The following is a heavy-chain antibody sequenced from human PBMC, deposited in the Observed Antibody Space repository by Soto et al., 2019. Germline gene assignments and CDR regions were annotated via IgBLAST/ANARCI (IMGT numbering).Heavy chain of an antibody. CDR3: AKMDYYDSSGYYGYYYYGRDV. D-gene: IGHD3-22*01. J-gene: IGHJ6*02. Sequence: HPGGSLRLSCAASGFTFSSYAMSWVRQAPGKGLEWVSAISGSGGSTYYADSVKGRFTISRDNSKNTLYLQMNSLRAEDTAVYYCAKMDYYDSSGYYGYYYYGRDVWGPGTTVIVS. CDR1: GFTFSSYA. CDR2: ISGSGGST. V-gene: IGHV3-23*01.